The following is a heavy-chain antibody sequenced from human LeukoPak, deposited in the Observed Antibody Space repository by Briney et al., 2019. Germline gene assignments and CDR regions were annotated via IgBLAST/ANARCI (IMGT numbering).Heavy chain of an antibody. J-gene: IGHJ4*02. CDR1: GYTFTGYY. CDR3: ARAQLLWFGELLYPIDY. D-gene: IGHD3-10*01. Sequence: ASVKVSCKASGYTFTGYYMQRVRQAPGQGLEWMGRINPNSGGTNYAQKFQGRVTMTRDTSISTAYMELSRLGSDDTAVYYCARAQLLWFGELLYPIDYWGQGTLVTVSS. CDR2: INPNSGGT. V-gene: IGHV1-2*06.